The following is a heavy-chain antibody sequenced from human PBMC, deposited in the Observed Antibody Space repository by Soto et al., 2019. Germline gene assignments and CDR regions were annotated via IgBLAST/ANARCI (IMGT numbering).Heavy chain of an antibody. J-gene: IGHJ6*02. CDR1: GFTFGTYS. CDR2: ISYDSDTI. CDR3: ARLYYDYV. Sequence: EFQLVESGGALEQRGGSLRLSCAGSGFTFGTYSMNWVRQAAGKGLEWIAYISYDSDTIQYADSVKGRFTISRDNAKNSLYLQMNSLRDEDTAVYYCARLYYDYVWGQGTTVTVSS. D-gene: IGHD3-3*01. V-gene: IGHV3-48*02.